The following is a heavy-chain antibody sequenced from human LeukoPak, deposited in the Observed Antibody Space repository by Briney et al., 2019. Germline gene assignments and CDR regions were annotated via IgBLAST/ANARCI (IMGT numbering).Heavy chain of an antibody. J-gene: IGHJ4*02. CDR2: ISYDGSNK. Sequence: GGSLRLSCAASGFTFSSYAMHWVRQAPGKGLEWVAVISYDGSNKYYADSVKGRFTISRDNSKNTLYLQMNSLRAEDTAVYYCARVRVPSITMVRGAPEPVDYWGQGTLVTVSS. CDR3: ARVRVPSITMVRGAPEPVDY. CDR1: GFTFSSYA. D-gene: IGHD3-10*01. V-gene: IGHV3-30*04.